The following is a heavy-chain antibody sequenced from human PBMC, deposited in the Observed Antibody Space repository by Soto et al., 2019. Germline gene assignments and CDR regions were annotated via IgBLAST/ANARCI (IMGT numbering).Heavy chain of an antibody. Sequence: SETLSLTCTVSGGSISSYYWSWIRQPPGKGLEWIGYIYYSGSTNYNPSLKSRVTISVDTSKNQFSLKLSSVTAADTAVYYCARGSSGWYSGWFDPWGQGTLVTVSS. J-gene: IGHJ5*02. V-gene: IGHV4-59*01. CDR1: GGSISSYY. D-gene: IGHD6-19*01. CDR3: ARGSSGWYSGWFDP. CDR2: IYYSGST.